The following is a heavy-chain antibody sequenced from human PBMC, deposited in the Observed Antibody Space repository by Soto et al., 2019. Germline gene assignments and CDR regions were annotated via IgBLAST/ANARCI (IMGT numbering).Heavy chain of an antibody. J-gene: IGHJ4*02. CDR2: IIPIFGTA. Sequence: SVKVSCKASGGTFSSYAISWVRQAPGQGLEWMGGIIPIFGTANYAQKFQGRVTITADESTSTAYMELSRLRSEDTAVYYCARGPYCSGGSCYSDYFDYWGQGTLVTVSS. CDR3: ARGPYCSGGSCYSDYFDY. V-gene: IGHV1-69*13. D-gene: IGHD2-15*01. CDR1: GGTFSSYA.